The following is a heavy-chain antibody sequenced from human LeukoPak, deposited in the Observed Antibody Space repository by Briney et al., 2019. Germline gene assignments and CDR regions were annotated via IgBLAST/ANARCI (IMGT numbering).Heavy chain of an antibody. CDR3: ARVVDEHQLQTGWFDL. CDR1: GGSIRSYY. D-gene: IGHD6-13*01. Sequence: PSETLSLTCTVSGGSIRSYYWSWIRQPPGKGLEWIGYIYYSGSTKYNPSLKSRVTVSVDTSKNQLSLKLISVTAADTAVYYCARVVDEHQLQTGWFDLWGQGTLVTVSS. J-gene: IGHJ5*02. CDR2: IYYSGST. V-gene: IGHV4-59*08.